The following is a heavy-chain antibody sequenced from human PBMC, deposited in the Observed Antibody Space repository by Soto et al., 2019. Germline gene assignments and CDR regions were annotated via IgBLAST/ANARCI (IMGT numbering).Heavy chain of an antibody. CDR1: GYTFTSYG. CDR3: ARDLHYDYVWGSYRYPDY. CDR2: ISAYNGNT. D-gene: IGHD3-16*02. Sequence: QVQLVQSGAEVKKPGASVKVSCKASGYTFTSYGISWVRQAPGQGLEWMGWISAYNGNTNYAQKLQGRVTMTTDTSKSTAYMELRSLRSDDTAVYYCARDLHYDYVWGSYRYPDYWGQGTLVTVSS. J-gene: IGHJ4*02. V-gene: IGHV1-18*01.